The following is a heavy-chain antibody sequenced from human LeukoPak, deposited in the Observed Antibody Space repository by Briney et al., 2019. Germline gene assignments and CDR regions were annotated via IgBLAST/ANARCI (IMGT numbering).Heavy chain of an antibody. CDR3: ARGYGSGASGPYYFDY. J-gene: IGHJ4*02. D-gene: IGHD3-10*01. Sequence: GGSLRLSCAASGFTFSSYWMSWVRQAPGKGLEWVANIKQDGSDRYYVDSVKGRFTISRDNAKNPLYLQVNSPRVEDTAVYYCARGYGSGASGPYYFDYWGQGTLVSVPS. CDR1: GFTFSSYW. V-gene: IGHV3-7*04. CDR2: IKQDGSDR.